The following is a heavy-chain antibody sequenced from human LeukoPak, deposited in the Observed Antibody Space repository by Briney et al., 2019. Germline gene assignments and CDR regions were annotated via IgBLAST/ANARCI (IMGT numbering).Heavy chain of an antibody. CDR2: INPNSGGT. Sequence: ASPKVSCKASVYTFTGYYMHWVRQAPGQGLEWMGWINPNSGGTNYAQKFQGRVTMTTDTSISTAYMELSRLRSDDTAVYYCARGGYSGYDWPYYYYYYMVVWGKGSTVTVSS. CDR1: VYTFTGYY. CDR3: ARGGYSGYDWPYYYYYYMVV. J-gene: IGHJ6*03. V-gene: IGHV1-2*02. D-gene: IGHD5-12*01.